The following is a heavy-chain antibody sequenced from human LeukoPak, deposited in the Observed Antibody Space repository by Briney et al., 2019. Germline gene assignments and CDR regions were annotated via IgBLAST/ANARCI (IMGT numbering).Heavy chain of an antibody. CDR3: AKGRLARAAAVDY. J-gene: IGHJ4*02. Sequence: PGGSLRLSCATSGFTFSSHGMHWLRQAPSKALEWVAVISPDGSESHCADSVKGRFSISRDNSKNTLHLQMDSLRAEDTAVYYCAKGRLARAAAVDYWGQGTLVTVSS. CDR2: ISPDGSES. D-gene: IGHD6-13*01. CDR1: GFTFSSHG. V-gene: IGHV3-30*18.